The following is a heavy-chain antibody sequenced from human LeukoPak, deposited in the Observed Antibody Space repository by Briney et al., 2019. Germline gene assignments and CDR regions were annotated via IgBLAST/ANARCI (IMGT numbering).Heavy chain of an antibody. CDR1: GGSVSSGNYY. V-gene: IGHV4-61*01. Sequence: PSETLSLTCTVSGGSVSSGNYYWSWIRQPPGKGLEWIGYRHYSGSTNYNPSLKSRVTISVDTSKNQFSLKLSSVTAADTAVYYCARDPSGYFIFWGQGTLATVSS. J-gene: IGHJ4*02. D-gene: IGHD3-22*01. CDR2: RHYSGST. CDR3: ARDPSGYFIF.